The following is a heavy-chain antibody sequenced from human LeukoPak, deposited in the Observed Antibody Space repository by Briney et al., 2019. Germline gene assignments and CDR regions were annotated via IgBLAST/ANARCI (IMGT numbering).Heavy chain of an antibody. J-gene: IGHJ4*02. CDR2: VCSGGDT. Sequence: GGSLRLSCAASGFTVSSNCMTWVRQAPGMGLEWVSVVCSGGDTYYAGSVKGRFTISTDHSNSNVYLQMNSLRAEDTAVYYCARKVRYGYALDSWGQGTLVTVSS. V-gene: IGHV3-53*01. CDR3: ARKVRYGYALDS. CDR1: GFTVSSNC. D-gene: IGHD5-18*01.